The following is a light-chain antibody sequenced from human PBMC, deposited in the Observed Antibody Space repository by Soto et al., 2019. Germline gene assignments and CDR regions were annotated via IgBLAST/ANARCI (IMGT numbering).Light chain of an antibody. CDR2: EVS. CDR1: SSDVGGYNY. V-gene: IGLV2-14*01. CDR3: SSYTSSSTYV. Sequence: QSALNQPASVSGSPGPSITISCTGTSSDVGGYNYVSWYQQHPGKAPKLMIYEVSNRPSGVSNRFSGSKSGNTASLTISGIQAEDEADYYCSSYTSSSTYVFGTGTKLTVL. J-gene: IGLJ1*01.